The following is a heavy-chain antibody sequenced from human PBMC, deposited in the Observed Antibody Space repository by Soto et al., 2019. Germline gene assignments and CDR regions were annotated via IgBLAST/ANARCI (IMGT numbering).Heavy chain of an antibody. V-gene: IGHV4-31*03. Sequence: PSETLSLTCTVSGGSISSCGYYWSWIRQHPGKGLEWIGYIYYSGSTYYNPSLKSRVTISVDTSKNQFSLKLSSVTAADTAVYYCARDLVVVVPAATHHWFDPWGQGTLVTVSS. J-gene: IGHJ5*02. CDR3: ARDLVVVVPAATHHWFDP. CDR2: IYYSGST. CDR1: GGSISSCGYY. D-gene: IGHD2-2*01.